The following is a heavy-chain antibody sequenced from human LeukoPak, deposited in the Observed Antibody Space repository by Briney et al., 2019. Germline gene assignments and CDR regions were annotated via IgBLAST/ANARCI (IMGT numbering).Heavy chain of an antibody. CDR1: GYTFTSYY. Sequence: ASVKVSCKASGYTFTSYYMHWVRQAPGQGLEWMGIINPSGGSTSYAQKFQGRVTMTRDTSTSTVYMELRSLRSEDTAVYYCARAYGDYGLDVWGQGPTLTVSS. V-gene: IGHV1-46*01. J-gene: IGHJ6*02. D-gene: IGHD4-17*01. CDR3: ARAYGDYGLDV. CDR2: INPSGGST.